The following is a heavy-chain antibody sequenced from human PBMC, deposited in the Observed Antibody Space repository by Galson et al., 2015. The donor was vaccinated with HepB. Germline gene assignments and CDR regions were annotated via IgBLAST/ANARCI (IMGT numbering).Heavy chain of an antibody. V-gene: IGHV2-5*01. D-gene: IGHD4-11*01. CDR1: GFSLSVIGVG. CDR2: IYWNDEK. Sequence: PALVKPTQTLTLTCTFSGFSLSVIGVGVGWIRQPPGKALEWLTLIYWNDEKRYRASLKSRFTITKDTSKNQVVLTMTNMGPVDTATYYCAHSLQDAFDIWGQGTMVTVSS. J-gene: IGHJ3*02. CDR3: AHSLQDAFDI.